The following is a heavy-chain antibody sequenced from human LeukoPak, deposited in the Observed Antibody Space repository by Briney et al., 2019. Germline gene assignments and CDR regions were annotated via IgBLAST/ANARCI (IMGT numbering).Heavy chain of an antibody. V-gene: IGHV3-48*02. D-gene: IGHD5-12*01. J-gene: IGHJ4*02. CDR3: ESGDIVATFDY. Sequence: PGGSLRLSCAASGFTFSSYSMHWVRQAPGKGLEWVSYISSSSSTIYYADSVRGRFTIYRDNAKNSLYLQMKSLRDEDTAVYYCESGDIVATFDYWGQGTLVTVSS. CDR2: ISSSSSTI. CDR1: GFTFSSYS.